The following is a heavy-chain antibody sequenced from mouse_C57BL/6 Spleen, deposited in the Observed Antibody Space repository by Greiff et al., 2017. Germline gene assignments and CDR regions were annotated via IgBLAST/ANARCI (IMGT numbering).Heavy chain of an antibody. V-gene: IGHV1-64*01. J-gene: IGHJ2*01. Sequence: VQLQQPGAELVKPGASVKLSCKASGYTFTSYWMHWVKQRPGQGLEWIGMIHPNSGSTNYNEKFKSKATLTVDKSSSTAYMQLSSLTSEDSAVYYCAREGAYYSNWDYFDYWGQGTTLTVSS. CDR1: GYTFTSYW. D-gene: IGHD2-5*01. CDR2: IHPNSGST. CDR3: AREGAYYSNWDYFDY.